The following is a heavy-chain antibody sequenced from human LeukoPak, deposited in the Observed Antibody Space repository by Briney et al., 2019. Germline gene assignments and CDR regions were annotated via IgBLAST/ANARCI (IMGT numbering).Heavy chain of an antibody. CDR2: ISAYNGNT. CDR3: ARDITIFGVVISWFDP. Sequence: ASVKDSCKASGYTFTSYGISWVRQAPGQGLEWMGWISAYNGNTNYAQKLQGRVTMTTDTSTSTAYMELRSLRSDDTAVYYCARDITIFGVVISWFDPWGQGTLVTVSS. V-gene: IGHV1-18*01. J-gene: IGHJ5*02. D-gene: IGHD3-3*01. CDR1: GYTFTSYG.